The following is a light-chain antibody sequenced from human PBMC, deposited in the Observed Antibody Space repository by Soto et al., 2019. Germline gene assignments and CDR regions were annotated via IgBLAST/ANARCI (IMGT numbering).Light chain of an antibody. V-gene: IGKV1-39*01. CDR3: QQYNSWLWT. CDR1: QNISSY. Sequence: DIQMTQSPSSLSASVSYRFTITCLASQNISSYLNWYQQKPGKAPKLLIYAASSSQSGVPSRFSGSGSGTDFTLTISSLQPEDSAIYYCQQYNSWLWTFGQGTKV. CDR2: AAS. J-gene: IGKJ1*01.